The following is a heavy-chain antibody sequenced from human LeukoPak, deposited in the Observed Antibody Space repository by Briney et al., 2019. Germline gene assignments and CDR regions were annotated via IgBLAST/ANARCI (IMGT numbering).Heavy chain of an antibody. Sequence: ASVKVSCKASGYTFNTYGFSWVRQAPGQGLEWMGWINAYNGNTNYAQKLQGRVTMTTETSTSTAYMELRSLRSDDTAVYYCARRQGTTLSFDYWGQGNPFTVSS. CDR2: INAYNGNT. J-gene: IGHJ4*02. CDR3: ARRQGTTLSFDY. D-gene: IGHD1-1*01. V-gene: IGHV1-18*01. CDR1: GYTFNTYG.